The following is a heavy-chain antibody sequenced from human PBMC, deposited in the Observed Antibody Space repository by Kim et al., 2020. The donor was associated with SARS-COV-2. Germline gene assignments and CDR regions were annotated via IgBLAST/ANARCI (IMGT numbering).Heavy chain of an antibody. CDR2: I. V-gene: IGHV3-21*01. Sequence: IYYADSVKGRFTISRDNAKNSLYLQRNSLRAEDTAVYYCAREAVAGTFDYWGQGTLVTVSS. J-gene: IGHJ4*02. CDR3: AREAVAGTFDY. D-gene: IGHD6-19*01.